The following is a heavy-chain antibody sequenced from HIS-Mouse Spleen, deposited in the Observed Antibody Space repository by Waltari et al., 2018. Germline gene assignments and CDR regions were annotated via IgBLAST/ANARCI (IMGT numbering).Heavy chain of an antibody. J-gene: IGHJ4*02. Sequence: QVQLVESGGGVVQPGRSLRLSCAASGFTFSSYGMHWVRQAPGKGVEWVAVISYDGSNKYYADSVKGRFTISRDNSKNTLYLQMNSLRAEDTAVYYCAKASSCWLDYWGQGTLVTVSS. CDR3: AKASSCWLDY. CDR2: ISYDGSNK. CDR1: GFTFSSYG. D-gene: IGHD6-19*01. V-gene: IGHV3-30*18.